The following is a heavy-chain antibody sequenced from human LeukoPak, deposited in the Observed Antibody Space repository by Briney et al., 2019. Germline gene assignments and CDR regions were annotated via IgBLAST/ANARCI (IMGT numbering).Heavy chain of an antibody. CDR3: TTLHWDLG. D-gene: IGHD1-26*01. CDR2: IKGRTDGGPT. V-gene: IGHV3-15*01. Sequence: RGSLTLSCAASGFNFNNAWMSWVRQAPGKGLEWVGRIKGRTDGGPTDYAAPVKGRFTISRDDSKNTLYLQMNSLKTEDTAVYYCTTLHWDLGWGQGTLVPVLS. CDR1: GFNFNNAW. J-gene: IGHJ4*02.